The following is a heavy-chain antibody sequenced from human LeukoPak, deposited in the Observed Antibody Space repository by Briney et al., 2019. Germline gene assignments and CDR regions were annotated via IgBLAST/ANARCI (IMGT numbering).Heavy chain of an antibody. V-gene: IGHV3-23*01. D-gene: IGHD2-8*02. CDR2: ITDIGKNT. Sequence: PGGSLRLSCAASGFTFGNYAVAWVRQSPGKGLEWVSCITDIGKNTYHTDSVKGRFTISRDNSKNTLSLQMNSLRVEDTAVYYCAKATQRYCTGGTCYPLDYWGQGTLVTVSS. J-gene: IGHJ4*02. CDR1: GFTFGNYA. CDR3: AKATQRYCTGGTCYPLDY.